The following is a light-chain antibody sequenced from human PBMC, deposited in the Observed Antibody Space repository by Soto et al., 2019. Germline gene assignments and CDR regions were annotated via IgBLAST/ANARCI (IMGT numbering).Light chain of an antibody. V-gene: IGLV2-14*01. J-gene: IGLJ1*01. CDR1: SSDLGGYNY. CDR3: NSFTDSSLYV. CDR2: EVT. Sequence: QSVLTQPASVSGSLEQSITISCTGTSSDLGGYNYVSWYQHHPGKAPRLVIYEVTNRPSGVSNRFSGSKSGNTASLTISGLQAEDEADYYCNSFTDSSLYVFGTGTKLTVL.